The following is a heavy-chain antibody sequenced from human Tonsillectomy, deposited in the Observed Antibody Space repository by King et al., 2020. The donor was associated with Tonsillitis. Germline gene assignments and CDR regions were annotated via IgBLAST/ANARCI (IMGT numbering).Heavy chain of an antibody. CDR3: ALNYYGSGSYYEASDY. Sequence: QLQESGPGLVKPSETLSLTCTVSGGSISSYSYYWGWIRQPPGKGLEWIGTIYYSGSTYYNPSPKSRLTISVDTSKNQFSLKLSSVTAADTAVYYCALNYYGSGSYYEASDYWGQGTLVTVSS. CDR2: IYYSGST. CDR1: GGSISSYSYY. D-gene: IGHD3-10*01. V-gene: IGHV4-39*01. J-gene: IGHJ4*02.